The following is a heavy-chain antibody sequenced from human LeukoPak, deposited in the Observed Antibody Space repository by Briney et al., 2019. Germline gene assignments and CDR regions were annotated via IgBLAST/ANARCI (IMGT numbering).Heavy chain of an antibody. CDR3: ACLVGATRIFDY. D-gene: IGHD1-26*01. J-gene: IGHJ4*02. V-gene: IGHV1-2*02. CDR2: INPNSGGT. CDR1: GYTFTGYY. Sequence: ASVKVSCKASGYTFTGYYMHWVRQAPGQGLVWMGWINPNSGGTNYAQKFQGRVTMTRDTSISTAYMELSRLRSDDTAVYYCACLVGATRIFDYWGQGTLVTVSS.